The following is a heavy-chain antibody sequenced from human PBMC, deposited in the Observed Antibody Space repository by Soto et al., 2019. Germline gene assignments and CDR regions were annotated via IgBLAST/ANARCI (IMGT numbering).Heavy chain of an antibody. Sequence: QVQLVQSGAEVKKPGASVKVSCKASGYTFTSYAIHWVRQAPGQRLEWMGWINAGNGNTKYSQKFQDRVTNTRDTSASTGYMELSSLRSEDTAVYYCARDLGGWPDYWGQGTLVTVSS. CDR1: GYTFTSYA. J-gene: IGHJ4*02. D-gene: IGHD6-19*01. CDR3: ARDLGGWPDY. V-gene: IGHV1-3*01. CDR2: INAGNGNT.